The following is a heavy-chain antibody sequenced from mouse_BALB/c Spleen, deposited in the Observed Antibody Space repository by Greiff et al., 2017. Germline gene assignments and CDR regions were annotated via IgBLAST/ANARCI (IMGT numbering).Heavy chain of an antibody. V-gene: IGHV5-17*02. Sequence: EVKLVESGGGLVQPGGSRKLSCAASGFTFSSFGMHWVRQAPEKGLEWVAYISSGSSTIYYADTVKGRFTISRDNPKNTLFLQMTSLRSEDTAMYYCAREEDFAMDYWGQGTSVTVSS. CDR3: AREEDFAMDY. J-gene: IGHJ4*01. CDR1: GFTFSSFG. CDR2: ISSGSSTI.